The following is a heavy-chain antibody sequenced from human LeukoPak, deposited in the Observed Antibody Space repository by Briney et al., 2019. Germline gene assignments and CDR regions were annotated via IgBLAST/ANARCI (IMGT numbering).Heavy chain of an antibody. D-gene: IGHD6-19*01. CDR1: GLTFSSHW. CDR2: ITNDGSST. Sequence: PGGSLRLSCAASGLTFSSHWMHWVRQAPGKGLVWVSRITNDGSSTTYADSVKGRFSISRDNTNNALYLQMNSLRVEDTAVYYCVKNDGWFHLAQWGQGTLVTVSS. J-gene: IGHJ4*02. CDR3: VKNDGWFHLAQ. V-gene: IGHV3-74*01.